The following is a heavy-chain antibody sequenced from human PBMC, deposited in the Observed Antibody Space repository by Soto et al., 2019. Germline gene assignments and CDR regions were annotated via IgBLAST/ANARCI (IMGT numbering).Heavy chain of an antibody. J-gene: IGHJ4*02. CDR1: GFAFSNYW. CDR3: SRHGRGVDY. CDR2: IKQDGSEK. V-gene: IGHV3-7*01. D-gene: IGHD4-17*01. Sequence: EVQLVESGGGLVQPGGSLRLSCAASGFAFSNYWMSWVRQAPGKGLEWVANIKQDGSEKYYVDSVKGRFTISRDNAKNSLYLQMKSLRAEDTGVYYCSRHGRGVDYWGQGTLVTVSS.